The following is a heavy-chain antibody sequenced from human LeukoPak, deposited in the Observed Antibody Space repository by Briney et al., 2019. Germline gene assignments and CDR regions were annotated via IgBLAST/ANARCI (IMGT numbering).Heavy chain of an antibody. Sequence: ASVKVSCKASRYTFTGYYMHWVRQAPGQGLEWMGWINPNSGGTNYAQKFQGRVTMTRDTSISTAYMELSRLRSDDTAVYYCAFYDSSGYFYYFQHWGQGTLVTVSS. CDR3: AFYDSSGYFYYFQH. D-gene: IGHD3-22*01. CDR2: INPNSGGT. V-gene: IGHV1-2*02. CDR1: RYTFTGYY. J-gene: IGHJ1*01.